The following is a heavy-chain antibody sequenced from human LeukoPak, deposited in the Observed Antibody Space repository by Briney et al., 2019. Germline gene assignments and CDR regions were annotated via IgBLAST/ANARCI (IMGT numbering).Heavy chain of an antibody. D-gene: IGHD2-8*01. CDR2: IYHSGST. CDR3: ASICMKSPGDY. V-gene: IGHV4-4*02. CDR1: GGSISSSNW. Sequence: SETLSLTCAVSGGSISSSNWWSWVRQPPGKGLEWTGEIYHSGSTNYTPSLKSRVTISVDKSKKKLSLKLSTVTAADTAVYYCASICMKSPGDYWGEGTLVTVSS. J-gene: IGHJ4*02.